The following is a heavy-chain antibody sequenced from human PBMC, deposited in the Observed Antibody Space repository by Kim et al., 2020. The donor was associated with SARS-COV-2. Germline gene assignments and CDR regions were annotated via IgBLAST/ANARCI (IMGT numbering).Heavy chain of an antibody. CDR2: INTGSGDT. J-gene: IGHJ4*02. CDR1: GYTFSNSA. CDR3: ATGSGTYFPDY. D-gene: IGHD1-26*01. Sequence: ASVKVSCKASGYTFSNSAMHWVRQAPGQRLEWMGWINTGSGDTKYSQKFQVRVTISRDTSASTVYIELSSLRSEDTAMYFCATGSGTYFPDYWGQGTLVTVSS. V-gene: IGHV1-3*04.